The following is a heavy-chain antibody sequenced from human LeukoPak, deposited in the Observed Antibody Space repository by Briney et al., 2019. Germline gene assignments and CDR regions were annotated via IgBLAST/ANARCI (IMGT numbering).Heavy chain of an antibody. CDR3: ATSQGSGSYAGTFDY. CDR2: IYYSGST. J-gene: IGHJ4*02. Sequence: SETLSLTCTVSGGSISSYYWSWIRQPPGKGLEWIGYIYYSGSTYYNPSLKSRVTISVDTSKNQFSLKLSSVTAADTAVHYCATSQGSGSYAGTFDYWGQGTLVTVSS. V-gene: IGHV4-59*08. CDR1: GGSISSYY. D-gene: IGHD1-26*01.